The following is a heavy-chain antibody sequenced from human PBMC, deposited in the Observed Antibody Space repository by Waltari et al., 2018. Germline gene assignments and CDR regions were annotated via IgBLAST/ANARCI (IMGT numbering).Heavy chain of an antibody. V-gene: IGHV4-30-4*08. CDR3: ARSQPRLTYYFDY. J-gene: IGHJ4*02. CDR2: IYYSGST. Sequence: QVQLQESGPGLVKPSQTLSLTCTVSGGSIRIGDYYLSWIRQPPGKGLEWIGYIYYSGSTYYNPSLKSRVTISVDTSKNQFSLKLSSVTAADTAVYYCARSQPRLTYYFDYWGQGTLVTVSS. D-gene: IGHD3-9*01. CDR1: GGSIRIGDYY.